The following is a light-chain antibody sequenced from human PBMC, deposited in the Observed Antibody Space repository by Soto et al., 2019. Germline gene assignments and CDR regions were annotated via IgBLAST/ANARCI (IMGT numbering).Light chain of an antibody. Sequence: IQLTQSPSSLSASVGDRVTITCRASQGISSYLAWYQQKPGKAPELLIYAASTLQSGVPSRFSGSGSGTYFTLTISSLQPEDFATYYCQQVDTFPRMYTFGQGTKLEIK. CDR1: QGISSY. CDR3: QQVDTFPRMYT. J-gene: IGKJ2*01. V-gene: IGKV1-9*01. CDR2: AAS.